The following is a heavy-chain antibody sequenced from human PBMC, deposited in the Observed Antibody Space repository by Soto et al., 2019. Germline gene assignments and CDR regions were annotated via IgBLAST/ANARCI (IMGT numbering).Heavy chain of an antibody. CDR3: AQDLRSSWYHYNSFAP. J-gene: IGHJ5*02. CDR2: IGSGSP. V-gene: IGHV3-23*01. Sequence: EVQLLESGGGLVQPGGSLRLSCAASGFTFSGYAMSWVRQAPGKGLEWVSAIGSGSPFYADSVKGRFTISRDNANSMLSLQRNSLRADDTAVYFCAQDLRSSWYHYNSFAPGGQGTLVTVSS. CDR1: GFTFSGYA. D-gene: IGHD6-13*01.